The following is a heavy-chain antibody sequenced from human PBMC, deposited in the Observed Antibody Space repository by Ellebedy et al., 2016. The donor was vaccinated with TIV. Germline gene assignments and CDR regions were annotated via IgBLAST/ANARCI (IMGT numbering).Heavy chain of an antibody. CDR1: GFIFSSYA. J-gene: IGHJ6*02. CDR2: ISGSGGST. CDR3: ARDGDILTPRHYGMDV. Sequence: GESLKISXAASGFIFSSYAMSWVRQAPGKGLEWVSAISGSGGSTYYADSVKGRFTISRDNAKNSLYLQMNSLRAEDTAVYYCARDGDILTPRHYGMDVWGQGTTVTVSS. V-gene: IGHV3-23*01. D-gene: IGHD3-9*01.